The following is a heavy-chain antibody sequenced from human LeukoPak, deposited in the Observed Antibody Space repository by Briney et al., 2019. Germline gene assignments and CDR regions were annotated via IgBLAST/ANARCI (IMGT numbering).Heavy chain of an antibody. D-gene: IGHD3-3*01. CDR3: ARDPTIFGRYYYYYYMDV. Sequence: GRSLRLSCAASGFTFSSYAMHWVRQAPGKGLEWVAVISYDGSNKYYADSVKGRFTISRDNSKNTLYLQMNSLRAEDTAVYYCARDPTIFGRYYYYYYMDVWGKGTTVTVSS. CDR1: GFTFSSYA. CDR2: ISYDGSNK. J-gene: IGHJ6*03. V-gene: IGHV3-30-3*01.